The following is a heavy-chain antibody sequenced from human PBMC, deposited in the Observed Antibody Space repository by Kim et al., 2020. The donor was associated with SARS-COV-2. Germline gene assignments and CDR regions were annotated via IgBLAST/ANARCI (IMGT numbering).Heavy chain of an antibody. D-gene: IGHD4-17*01. J-gene: IGHJ4*02. Sequence: SLKSRGTISVDTSKSQFSLELSSVTAADTAVYYCARHAHTVTTFGTGFDYWGQGTLVTVSS. V-gene: IGHV4-59*08. CDR3: ARHAHTVTTFGTGFDY.